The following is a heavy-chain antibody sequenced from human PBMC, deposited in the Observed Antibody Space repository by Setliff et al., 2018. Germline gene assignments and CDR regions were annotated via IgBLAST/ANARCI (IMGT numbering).Heavy chain of an antibody. Sequence: GGSLRLSCAGSGFRFSDYGMHWVRQTPGKGLEWVAFIRYDGSDKDYVDSVKGRFTISRDNSQNTMYLQMNQLRPEDTAVYYCAKPPNPGVVAVGMDYRGQGTLVTVSS. V-gene: IGHV3-30*02. CDR1: GFRFSDYG. D-gene: IGHD1-1*01. CDR3: AKPPNPGVVAVGMDY. J-gene: IGHJ4*02. CDR2: IRYDGSDK.